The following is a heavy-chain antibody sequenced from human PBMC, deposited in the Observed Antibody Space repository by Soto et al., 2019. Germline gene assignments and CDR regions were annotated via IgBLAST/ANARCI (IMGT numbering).Heavy chain of an antibody. CDR1: GFTFSSFA. Sequence: PGGSLRLSCAASGFTFSSFAMNWVRQAPGKGLEWVSAISHSGTSTYYADSVKGRFTISRDNSKNTLYLQMNSLGAEDTAVYYCAKADYYYASGSYYNPDFWGQGTLVTVSS. J-gene: IGHJ4*02. CDR2: ISHSGTST. V-gene: IGHV3-23*01. D-gene: IGHD3-10*01. CDR3: AKADYYYASGSYYNPDF.